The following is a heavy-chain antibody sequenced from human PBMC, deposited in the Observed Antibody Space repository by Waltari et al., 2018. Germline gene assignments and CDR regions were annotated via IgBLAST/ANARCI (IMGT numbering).Heavy chain of an antibody. J-gene: IGHJ4*02. CDR1: GFPFSSYA. CDR3: AKDYSSSGWFDY. CDR2: ISGSGGST. V-gene: IGHV3-23*04. Sequence: EVQLVESGGGLVQPGGSLRLSCAASGFPFSSYAMSWVRQAPGKGVEWVSAISGSGGSTYYADSVKGRFTISRDNSKNTLYLQMNSLRAEDTAVYYCAKDYSSSGWFDYWGQGTLVTVSS. D-gene: IGHD6-6*01.